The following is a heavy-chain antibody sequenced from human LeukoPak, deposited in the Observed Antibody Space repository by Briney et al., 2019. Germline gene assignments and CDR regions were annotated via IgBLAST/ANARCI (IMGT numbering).Heavy chain of an antibody. Sequence: PGGSLRLSCAASGFTFSSYWMSWVRQAPGKGLEWVSAISGSGGSTYYADSVKGRFTISRDNSKNTLYLQMNSLRAEDTAVYYCAKDRDSSSPKRPGGNWFDPWGQGTLVTVSS. CDR3: AKDRDSSSPKRPGGNWFDP. J-gene: IGHJ5*02. CDR2: ISGSGGST. V-gene: IGHV3-23*01. D-gene: IGHD6-13*01. CDR1: GFTFSSYW.